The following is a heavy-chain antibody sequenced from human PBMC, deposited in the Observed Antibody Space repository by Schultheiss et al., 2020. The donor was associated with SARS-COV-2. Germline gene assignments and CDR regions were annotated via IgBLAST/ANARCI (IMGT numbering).Heavy chain of an antibody. Sequence: SETLSLTCAVYGGSFSGYYWSWIRQSPGKGLEWIGEINHSGSTNYNPSLKSRVTISVDTSKNQFSLKLSSVTAADTAVYYCARGQTGHMPFDYWGQGTLVTVSS. CDR3: ARGQTGHMPFDY. CDR2: INHSGST. D-gene: IGHD7-27*01. J-gene: IGHJ4*02. V-gene: IGHV4-34*01. CDR1: GGSFSGYY.